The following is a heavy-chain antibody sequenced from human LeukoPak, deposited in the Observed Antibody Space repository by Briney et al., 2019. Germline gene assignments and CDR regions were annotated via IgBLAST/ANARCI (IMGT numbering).Heavy chain of an antibody. CDR3: ARLGLSNGPADAFDI. V-gene: IGHV3-11*01. J-gene: IGHJ3*02. CDR1: GFTFSDYY. CDR2: ISSSGSTI. Sequence: TGGSLRLSCAASGFTFSDYYMSWIRQVPGKGLEWVSYISSSGSTIYYADSVKGRFTISRDNAKNSLYLQMNSLRAEDTAVYYCARLGLSNGPADAFDIWGQGTMVTVSS. D-gene: IGHD2/OR15-2a*01.